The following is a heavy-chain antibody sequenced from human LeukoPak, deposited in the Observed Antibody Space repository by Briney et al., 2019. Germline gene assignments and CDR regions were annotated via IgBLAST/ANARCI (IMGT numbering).Heavy chain of an antibody. V-gene: IGHV5-51*01. Sequence: GESLKISCKGSGYSFTSYWIGWVRQAPGKGLEWMGIIYPADSSTEYSPSFQGQVTISVDKSVNTAYLQWSRLKASDTAMYYCARLVSTTAYYMDVWGKGTTVTVSS. D-gene: IGHD2/OR15-2a*01. CDR2: IYPADSST. CDR3: ARLVSTTAYYMDV. CDR1: GYSFTSYW. J-gene: IGHJ6*03.